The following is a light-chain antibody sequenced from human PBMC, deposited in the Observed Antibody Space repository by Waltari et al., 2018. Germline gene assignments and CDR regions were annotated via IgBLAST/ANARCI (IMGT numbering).Light chain of an antibody. J-gene: IGKJ1*01. CDR2: WAS. Sequence: DIVMTQSPDSLAVSLGERVTINCKSSQSVLYSSNSQNYLAWYQQKPGQPPKLLIYWASARESGGPDRFRGSESGTDFTLTISSLQAEDVAVYYCQQYYDIPWTFGQGTKVEIK. CDR1: QSVLYSSNSQNY. CDR3: QQYYDIPWT. V-gene: IGKV4-1*01.